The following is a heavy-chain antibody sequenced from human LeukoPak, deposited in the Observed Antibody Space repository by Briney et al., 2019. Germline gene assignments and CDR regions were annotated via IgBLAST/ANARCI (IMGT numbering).Heavy chain of an antibody. CDR3: ARGVADVDY. D-gene: IGHD6-19*01. J-gene: IGHJ4*02. CDR2: INHSRST. CDR1: GGSFSGYY. V-gene: IGHV4-34*01. Sequence: SETLSHTCAVYGGSFSGYYWSWIRQPPGKGLEWIGEINHSRSTNYNPSLKSRVTISVDTSKNQFSLKLSSVTAADTAVYYCARGVADVDYWGQGALVTVSS.